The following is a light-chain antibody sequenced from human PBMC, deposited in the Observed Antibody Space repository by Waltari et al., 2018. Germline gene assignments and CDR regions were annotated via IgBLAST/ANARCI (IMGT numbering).Light chain of an antibody. CDR2: GKD. J-gene: IGLJ3*02. V-gene: IGLV3-19*01. Sequence: SSELTQDPAVSVALGQTVRFTCPVDSLRSSYPSWYQLKPGQAPVLVIYGKDERPSGIPDRISGYSSGTTSSLTITGAQAEDEADYYCSSRNGRANQVVFAGGTKVTVL. CDR1: SLRSSY. CDR3: SSRNGRANQVV.